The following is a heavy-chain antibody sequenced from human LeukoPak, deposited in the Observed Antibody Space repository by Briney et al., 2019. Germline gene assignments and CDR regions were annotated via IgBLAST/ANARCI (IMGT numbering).Heavy chain of an antibody. D-gene: IGHD6-13*01. J-gene: IGHJ6*03. CDR2: ISRNSGSI. V-gene: IGHV3-9*01. CDR3: AKDGIAAAPVWTYMDV. Sequence: GGSLRLSCAASGFTFYDYAMQWVRHAPGKGLEWVSGISRNSGSIVYADSVKGRFTISRDNAKNSLYLQMNSLRAEDTALYYCAKDGIAAAPVWTYMDVWGKGTTVTVSS. CDR1: GFTFYDYA.